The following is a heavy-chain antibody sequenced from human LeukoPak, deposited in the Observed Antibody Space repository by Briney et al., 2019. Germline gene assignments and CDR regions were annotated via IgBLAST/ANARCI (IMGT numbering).Heavy chain of an antibody. CDR3: ARVGHKRYFEYYYYYGMDV. CDR2: INHSGST. Sequence: PSETLSLTCAVYGGSFSGYYWSWIRQPPGKGLEWIGEINHSGSTNYNPSLKSRVTISVDTSKNQFSLKLSSVTAADTAVYYCARVGHKRYFEYYYYYGMDVWGQGTTVTVFS. D-gene: IGHD3-9*01. V-gene: IGHV4-34*01. CDR1: GGSFSGYY. J-gene: IGHJ6*02.